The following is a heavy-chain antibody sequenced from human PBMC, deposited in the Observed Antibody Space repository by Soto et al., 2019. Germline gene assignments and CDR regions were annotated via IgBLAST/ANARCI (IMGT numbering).Heavy chain of an antibody. D-gene: IGHD3-3*01. CDR2: IKQDGSEK. J-gene: IGHJ3*02. CDR3: ARDAYYDYWSGYYDAFDI. V-gene: IGHV3-7*01. Sequence: GGSLRLSCAASGFTFSSYWMSWVRQAPGKGLEWVANIKQDGSEKEYVDSVKGLFSISRDNAENSLYLQMNRLRGEDTDVYYFARDAYYDYWSGYYDAFDIWGQGTMVTVSS. CDR1: GFTFSSYW.